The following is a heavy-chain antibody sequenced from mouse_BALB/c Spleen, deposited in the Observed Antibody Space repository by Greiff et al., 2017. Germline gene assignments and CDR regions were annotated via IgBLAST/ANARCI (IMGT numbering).Heavy chain of an antibody. D-gene: IGHD2-3*01. CDR1: GYSITSDYA. CDR2: ISYSGST. CDR3: ARYYDGYYSYYFDY. J-gene: IGHJ2*01. V-gene: IGHV3-2*02. Sequence: EVQLQQSGPGLVKPSQSLSLTCTVTGYSITSDYAWNWIRQFPGNKLEWMGYISYSGSTSYNPSLKSRISITRDTSKNQFFLQLNSVTTEDTATYYCARYYDGYYSYYFDYWGQGTTLTVSS.